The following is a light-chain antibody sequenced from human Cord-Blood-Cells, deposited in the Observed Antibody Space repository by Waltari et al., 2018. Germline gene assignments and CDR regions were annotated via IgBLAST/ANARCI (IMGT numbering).Light chain of an antibody. CDR3: QQRSNWT. J-gene: IGKJ1*01. CDR1: QSVSSY. CDR2: DAS. Sequence: EIVLTQSPDTLSLSAGERATLSCRASQSVSSYLAWYQQKPGQAPRLLIYDASNRATGIPARFSGSGSGTDFTLTISSLEPEDFAVYYCQQRSNWTFGQGTKVEIK. V-gene: IGKV3-11*01.